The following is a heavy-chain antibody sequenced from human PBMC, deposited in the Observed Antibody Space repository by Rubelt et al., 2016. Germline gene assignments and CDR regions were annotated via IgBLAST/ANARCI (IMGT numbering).Heavy chain of an antibody. CDR2: INHSGST. D-gene: IGHD6-19*01. V-gene: IGHV4-34*01. J-gene: IGHJ4*02. Sequence: QVQLQQWGAGLLKPSETLSLTCAVYGGSFSGYYWSWIRQPPGKGLEWIGEINHSGSTNYNPSIKSRVTISVDTSKNQFSLKLSSVTAADTAVYYCARVSGWYRAPGQDFDYWGQGALVTVSS. CDR3: ARVSGWYRAPGQDFDY. CDR1: GGSFSGYY.